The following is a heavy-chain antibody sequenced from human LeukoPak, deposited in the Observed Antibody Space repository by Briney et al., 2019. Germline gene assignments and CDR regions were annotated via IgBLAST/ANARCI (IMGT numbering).Heavy chain of an antibody. CDR3: ARGRPHGNDY. CDR2: IASDGSST. J-gene: IGHJ4*02. V-gene: IGHV3-74*01. D-gene: IGHD4-23*01. CDR1: GFTFSSYW. Sequence: GGSLRLSCAASGFTFSSYWMNWVRQAPGKGLVWVSRIASDGSSTTYADSVKGRFSISRDNAKNTLYLQMNSLRVEDTAVYYCARGRPHGNDYWGQGTLVTVTS.